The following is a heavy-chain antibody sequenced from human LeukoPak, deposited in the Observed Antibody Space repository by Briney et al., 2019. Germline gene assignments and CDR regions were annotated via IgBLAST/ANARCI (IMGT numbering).Heavy chain of an antibody. CDR2: IYPGDSDT. CDR1: GYSFSGYW. CDR3: ARLNYYDSSGSYSALDY. Sequence: GESLKISCTGSGYSFSGYWIGWVRQMPGKGLESMGIIYPGDSDTRYSPSFEGQVTLSADKSITTTYLQWSSLKASDTAMYYCARLNYYDSSGSYSALDYWGQGTLVTVSS. D-gene: IGHD3-22*01. V-gene: IGHV5-51*01. J-gene: IGHJ4*02.